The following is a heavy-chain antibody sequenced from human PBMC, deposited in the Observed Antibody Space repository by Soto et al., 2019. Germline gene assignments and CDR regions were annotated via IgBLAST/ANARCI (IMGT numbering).Heavy chain of an antibody. CDR3: ARDYGDSPTIAVAGTYYYYYYMDV. Sequence: GGSLRLSCAASGFTFSSYSMNWVRQAPGKGLEWVSSISSSSSYIYYADSVKGRFTISRDNAKNSLYLQMNSLRAEDTAVYYCARDYGDSPTIAVAGTYYYYYYMDVWGKGTTVTVSS. V-gene: IGHV3-21*01. CDR1: GFTFSSYS. D-gene: IGHD6-19*01. J-gene: IGHJ6*03. CDR2: ISSSSSYI.